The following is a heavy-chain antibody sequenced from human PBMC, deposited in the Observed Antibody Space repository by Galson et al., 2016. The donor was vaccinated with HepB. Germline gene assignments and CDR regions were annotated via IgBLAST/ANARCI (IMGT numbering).Heavy chain of an antibody. CDR2: ISSTGTTK. D-gene: IGHD1-26*01. Sequence: SLRLSCAASGFVFSGYSMTWARQAPGKGLEWPSYISSTGTTKDYADSVKGRFAISRDNAKNSIYLQMNSLSGDDTALYYCAKDGSYSGNLHGYFDYWGQGTLVTVSS. CDR1: GFVFSGYS. CDR3: AKDGSYSGNLHGYFDY. V-gene: IGHV3-48*01. J-gene: IGHJ4*02.